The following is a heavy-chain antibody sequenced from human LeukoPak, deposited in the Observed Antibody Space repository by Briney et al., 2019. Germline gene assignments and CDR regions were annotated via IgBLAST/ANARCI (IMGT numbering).Heavy chain of an antibody. D-gene: IGHD3-3*01. V-gene: IGHV3-7*01. CDR1: GFTFGTYW. Sequence: PGGSLRLSCAVSGFTFGTYWMTWVRQAPGRGLEWVANIKHDGSEQYYVDSVKGRFTISRGNPKNSLYLQLNSLRAEDTAIYYCARSPTYYDFWSGYKFIDYWGQGTLVTVSS. CDR3: ARSPTYYDFWSGYKFIDY. CDR2: IKHDGSEQ. J-gene: IGHJ4*02.